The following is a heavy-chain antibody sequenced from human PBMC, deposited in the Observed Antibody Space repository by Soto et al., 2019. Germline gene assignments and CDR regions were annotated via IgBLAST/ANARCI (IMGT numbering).Heavy chain of an antibody. J-gene: IGHJ6*03. CDR3: ARVLIVSYEAYYYMDV. D-gene: IGHD3-16*01. Sequence: QVQLVESGGDLVRPGGSLRLSCAASGFTFSDHSMGWIRQSPGKGLELRSSISGSSLSTFYGDSVKGRFNISRDNAKNSLHLQMNSLRAEDTAVYYCARVLIVSYEAYYYMDVWGKGTAVAVSS. V-gene: IGHV3-11*04. CDR1: GFTFSDHS. CDR2: ISGSSLST.